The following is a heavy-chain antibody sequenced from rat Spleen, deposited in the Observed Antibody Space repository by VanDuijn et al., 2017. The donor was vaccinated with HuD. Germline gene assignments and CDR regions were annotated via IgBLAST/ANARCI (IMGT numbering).Heavy chain of an antibody. J-gene: IGHJ2*01. D-gene: IGHD5-1*01. Sequence: EVQLVETGGGLVQPGRSLKLSCAASGFTFNNYGMHWIRQAPTKGLEWVASTTSGGGFTFYRDSVKGRFTISRDEAKNTLYLQMDSLRSEDTATYYCAKVLSGSFDYWGQGVMVTVSS. CDR3: AKVLSGSFDY. CDR1: GFTFNNYG. V-gene: IGHV5S13*01. CDR2: TTSGGGFT.